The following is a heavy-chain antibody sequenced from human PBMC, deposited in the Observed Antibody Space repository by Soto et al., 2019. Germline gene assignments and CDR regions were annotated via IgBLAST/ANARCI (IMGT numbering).Heavy chain of an antibody. CDR1: GFTFDDYA. D-gene: IGHD3-16*01. Sequence: EVQLVDSGGGLLQPGGSLRLSCAASGFTFDDYAMHWVRQAPGKGLEWVSGISWNSANMNYADSVKARFTISRDNAKNSLSLQMNSLREEDTALYYCVKDISGRGSYYYYYGMDVWGHGTTVTVSS. J-gene: IGHJ6*02. CDR2: ISWNSANM. CDR3: VKDISGRGSYYYYYGMDV. V-gene: IGHV3-9*01.